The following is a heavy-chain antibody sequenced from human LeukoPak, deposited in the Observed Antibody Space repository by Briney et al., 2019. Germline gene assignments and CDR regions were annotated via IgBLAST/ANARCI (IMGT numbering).Heavy chain of an antibody. D-gene: IGHD6-19*01. V-gene: IGHV3-64*01. CDR1: GFTFSSYA. CDR3: ARVDAVAGNKYFQH. Sequence: GGSLRLSCAASGFTFSSYAMHWVRQAPGKGLEFVSAISSNGGSTYYANSVKGRFTISRDNSKNTLYLQMGSLRVEDMAVYYCARVDAVAGNKYFQHWGQGTLVTVSS. J-gene: IGHJ1*01. CDR2: ISSNGGST.